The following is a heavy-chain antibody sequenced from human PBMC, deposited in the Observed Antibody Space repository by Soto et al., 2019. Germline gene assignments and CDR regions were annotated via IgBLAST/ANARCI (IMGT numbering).Heavy chain of an antibody. Sequence: ASVKVSCKASGYIFINYYIHWVRQAPGQGLEWIGIINPNGGSTNYAQKFRGRVTMAKDTSKNQVVLTMTNMDPVDTATYYCAHRLRGSSWPLQYFQHWGQGTLVTVSS. D-gene: IGHD6-13*01. CDR3: AHRLRGSSWPLQYFQH. J-gene: IGHJ1*01. CDR2: INPNGGST. CDR1: GYIFINYY. V-gene: IGHV1-46*01.